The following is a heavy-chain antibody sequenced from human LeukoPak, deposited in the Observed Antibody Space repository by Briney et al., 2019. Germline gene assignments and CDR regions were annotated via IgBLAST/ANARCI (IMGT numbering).Heavy chain of an antibody. CDR2: INHSGST. J-gene: IGHJ4*02. CDR1: GGSFSGYY. CDR3: ARDFGYGDYFFDD. Sequence: PSETLSLTCAVYGGSFSGYYWSWIRQPPGKGLEWIGEINHSGSTNYNPSLKSRATISVDTSKNQFSLKLGYVTAADTAVYYCARDFGYGDYFFDDWGQGTLVTVSS. D-gene: IGHD4-17*01. V-gene: IGHV4-34*01.